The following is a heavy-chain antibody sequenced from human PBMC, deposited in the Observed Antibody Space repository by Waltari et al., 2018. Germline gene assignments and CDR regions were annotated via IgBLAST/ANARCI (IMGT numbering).Heavy chain of an antibody. CDR3: ARVFGYYYYYMDV. CDR1: GGSLSGYH. V-gene: IGHV4-34*02. D-gene: IGHD3-3*01. Sequence: QVQLQQWGAGLLKPSETLSLTCDVSGGSLSGYHWTWLRQPPGKGLVWIGEIHDSGRNPYTPSLESRVTVSIDTANNQFSLRVRSVTAADTAVYYCARVFGYYYYYMDVWGKGTTVTISS. J-gene: IGHJ6*03. CDR2: IHDSGRN.